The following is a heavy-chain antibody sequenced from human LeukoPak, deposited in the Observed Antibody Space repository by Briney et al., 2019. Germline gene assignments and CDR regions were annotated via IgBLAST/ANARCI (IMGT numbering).Heavy chain of an antibody. Sequence: GRSLRLSCAASGFTFSSYAMHWVRQAPGKGLEWVAVISYDGSNKYYADSVKGRFTISRDNSKNTLYLQMSSLRAEDTAVYYCARAVDTAMVTKGFDYWGQGTLVTVSS. D-gene: IGHD5-18*01. CDR1: GFTFSSYA. V-gene: IGHV3-30*04. CDR2: ISYDGSNK. CDR3: ARAVDTAMVTKGFDY. J-gene: IGHJ4*02.